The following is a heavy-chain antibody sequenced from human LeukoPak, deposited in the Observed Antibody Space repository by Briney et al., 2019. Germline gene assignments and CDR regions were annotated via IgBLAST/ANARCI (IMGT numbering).Heavy chain of an antibody. CDR1: GGSISSTSYY. J-gene: IGHJ4*02. Sequence: SETLSLTCTVSGGSISSTSYYWGWIRQPPGKGLEWIGSIYYSGSTYYNPSLKSRVTISVDTSKNQFSLKLSSVTAADTAVYYCARHNLSGGRYYGRVDYWGQGTLVTVSS. V-gene: IGHV4-39*01. CDR3: ARHNLSGGRYYGRVDY. D-gene: IGHD1-26*01. CDR2: IYYSGST.